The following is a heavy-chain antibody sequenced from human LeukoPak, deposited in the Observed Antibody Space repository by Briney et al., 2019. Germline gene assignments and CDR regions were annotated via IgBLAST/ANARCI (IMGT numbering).Heavy chain of an antibody. V-gene: IGHV3-74*01. CDR2: IDNDGSST. CDR3: APSPAAQQDY. Sequence: GGSLRLSCAASGFSLSNQWMHWVRQAPGKGLVWVSRIDNDGSSTVYADSVKGRFTISRDNAKNTLYLQMNSLRAEDTALYYCAPSPAAQQDYWGQGILVAVSS. CDR1: GFSLSNQW. D-gene: IGHD1-1*01. J-gene: IGHJ4*02.